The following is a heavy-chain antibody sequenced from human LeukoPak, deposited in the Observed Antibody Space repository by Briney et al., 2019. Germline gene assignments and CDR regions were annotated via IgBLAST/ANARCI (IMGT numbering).Heavy chain of an antibody. D-gene: IGHD6-13*01. V-gene: IGHV4-39*07. Sequence: GSLRLSCAASGFTFSSYAMSWVRQPPGKGLEWIGSIYYSGSTYYNPSLKSRVTISVDTSKNQFSLKLSSVTAADTAVYYCARDSSSCNRLLDVWGKGTTVTVSS. J-gene: IGHJ6*04. CDR3: ARDSSSCNRLLDV. CDR1: GFTFSSYA. CDR2: IYYSGST.